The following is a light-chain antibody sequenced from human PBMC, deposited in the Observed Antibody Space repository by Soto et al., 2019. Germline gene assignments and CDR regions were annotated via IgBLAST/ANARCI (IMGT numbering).Light chain of an antibody. Sequence: EIVLTQSPATLSLSPGNRVTLSCRANERICRSLAWYQQRPGQPPRILIYDASFRATGIPERFSGSGSGTDFTLSISSLEPEDFAVYYCQLSQQRSSWPPIAFGQGTRLEI. CDR2: DAS. J-gene: IGKJ5*01. CDR3: QLSQQRSSWPPIA. CDR1: ERICRS. V-gene: IGKV3-11*01.